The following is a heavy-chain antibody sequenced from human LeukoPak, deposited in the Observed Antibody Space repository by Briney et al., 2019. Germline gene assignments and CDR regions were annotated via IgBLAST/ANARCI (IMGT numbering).Heavy chain of an antibody. D-gene: IGHD6-13*01. Sequence: ASVKVSCKASGYTFTGYYMHWVRQAPGQGLEWMGWINPNSGGTNYAQKFQGRVTMTRDTSISTAYMELSRLRSDDTAVYYCARDFMIAAAGTDYWGQGTLVIVSS. CDR2: INPNSGGT. V-gene: IGHV1-2*02. CDR1: GYTFTGYY. CDR3: ARDFMIAAAGTDY. J-gene: IGHJ4*02.